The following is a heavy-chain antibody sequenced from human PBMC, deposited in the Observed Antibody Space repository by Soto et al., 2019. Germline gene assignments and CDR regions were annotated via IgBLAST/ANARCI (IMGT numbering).Heavy chain of an antibody. CDR2: IWYDGSNK. Sequence: GGSLRLSCAASVFPFSSYGMHWVRQAPGKGLEWVAVIWYDGSNKYYADSVKGRFTISRDNSKNTLYLQMNSLRAEDTAVYYCARDGAFRSLHDAFDIWGQGTMVTVSS. CDR1: VFPFSSYG. V-gene: IGHV3-33*01. D-gene: IGHD1-26*01. CDR3: ARDGAFRSLHDAFDI. J-gene: IGHJ3*02.